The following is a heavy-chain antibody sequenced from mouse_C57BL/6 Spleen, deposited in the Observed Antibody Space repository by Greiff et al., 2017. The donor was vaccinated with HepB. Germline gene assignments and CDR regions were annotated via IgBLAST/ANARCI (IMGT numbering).Heavy chain of an antibody. CDR3: ARCINLYYYAMDY. CDR1: GYAFSSSW. V-gene: IGHV1-82*01. Sequence: QVQLQQSGPELVKPGASVKISCKASGYAFSSSWMNWVKQRPGKGLEWIGRIYPGDGDTNYNGKFKGKATLTADKSSSTAYMQLSSLTSEDSAVYFCARCINLYYYAMDYWGQGTSVTVSS. J-gene: IGHJ4*01. D-gene: IGHD1-1*01. CDR2: IYPGDGDT.